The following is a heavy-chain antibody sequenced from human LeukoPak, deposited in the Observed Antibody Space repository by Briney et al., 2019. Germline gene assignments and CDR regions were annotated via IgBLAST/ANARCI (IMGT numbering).Heavy chain of an antibody. V-gene: IGHV4-4*02. J-gene: IGHJ4*02. CDR1: GFTFSNFW. D-gene: IGHD3-10*01. Sequence: PGGSLRLSCTASGFTFSNFWMGWVRQPPGKGLEWIGEIYHSGSTNYNPSLKSRVTISVDKSKNQFSLKLSSVTAADTAVYYCARLVGESFTLYYYGSGSYVDWGQGTLVTVSS. CDR2: IYHSGST. CDR3: ARLVGESFTLYYYGSGSYVD.